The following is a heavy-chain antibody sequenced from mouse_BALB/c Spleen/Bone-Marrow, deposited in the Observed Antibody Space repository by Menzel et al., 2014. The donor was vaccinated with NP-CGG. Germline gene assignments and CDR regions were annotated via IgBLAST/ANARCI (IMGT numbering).Heavy chain of an antibody. D-gene: IGHD2-1*01. CDR2: INPDSSTI. V-gene: IGHV4-1*02. CDR1: GFDFSRYW. Sequence: EAKLMESGGGLVQPGGSLKLSCVASGFDFSRYWMSWVRQAPGKGLEWIGEINPDSSTINYTPSLKDKFIISRDNAKNTPYLQMSKVRSEDTALYYCARPGWGNYVFVYWGQGTLVTVST. CDR3: ARPGWGNYVFVY. J-gene: IGHJ3*01.